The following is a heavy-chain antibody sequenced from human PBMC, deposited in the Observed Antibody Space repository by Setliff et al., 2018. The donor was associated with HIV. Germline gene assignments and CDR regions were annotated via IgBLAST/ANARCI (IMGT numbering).Heavy chain of an antibody. V-gene: IGHV5-51*01. CDR1: GYSFTTFW. J-gene: IGHJ6*02. D-gene: IGHD1-1*01. CDR2: IYPGDSDT. CDR3: ARQTVHTTHSLDFGSPNRDYYYGMDV. Sequence: GESLKISCKGSGYSFTTFWIAWVRQMPGKGLEWMGIIYPGDSDTTYSPSFQGQVTISVDKSISTAYLQWSSLKASDSAMYYCARQTVHTTHSLDFGSPNRDYYYGMDVWGQGTTVTVSS.